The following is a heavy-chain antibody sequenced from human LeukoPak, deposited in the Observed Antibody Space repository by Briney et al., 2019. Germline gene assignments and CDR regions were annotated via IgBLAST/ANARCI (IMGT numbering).Heavy chain of an antibody. CDR2: IYYSGST. Sequence: SETLSLTCTVSGGSISSYYWSWIRQPPGKGLEWIGYIYYSGSTNYNPSLKSHVTISVDTSKNQFSLKLSSVTAADTAVYYWAREEGYGYDYWGQGTLVTVSA. D-gene: IGHD5-18*01. J-gene: IGHJ4*02. CDR1: GGSISSYY. CDR3: AREEGYGYDY. V-gene: IGHV4-59*01.